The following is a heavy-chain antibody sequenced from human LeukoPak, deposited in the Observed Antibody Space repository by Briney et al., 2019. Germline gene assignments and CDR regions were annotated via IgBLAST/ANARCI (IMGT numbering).Heavy chain of an antibody. Sequence: PGRSLRLSCAASGFTFSSYAMHSVRQAPGKGLEWVAVISYDGSNKYYADSVKGRFTISRDNSKNTLYLQMNSLRAEDTAVYYCARDAIFGVVIIRAGYMDVWGKGTTVTVSS. V-gene: IGHV3-30*01. CDR1: GFTFSSYA. CDR3: ARDAIFGVVIIRAGYMDV. J-gene: IGHJ6*03. CDR2: ISYDGSNK. D-gene: IGHD3-3*01.